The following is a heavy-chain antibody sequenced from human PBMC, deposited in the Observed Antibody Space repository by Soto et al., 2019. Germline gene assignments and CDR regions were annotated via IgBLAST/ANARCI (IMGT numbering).Heavy chain of an antibody. Sequence: EGQLLESGGGLVQPGGSLRLSCAASGFTFSSFAMSWVRQTPGKGLEWVLGISGSGVSTYSADSVKGRFTISRDNSKNTLYLQMNSLRAEDTAVYYCAKARGAYSGYDFDYWGQGTLVTVSS. V-gene: IGHV3-23*01. D-gene: IGHD5-12*01. CDR1: GFTFSSFA. CDR3: AKARGAYSGYDFDY. J-gene: IGHJ4*02. CDR2: ISGSGVST.